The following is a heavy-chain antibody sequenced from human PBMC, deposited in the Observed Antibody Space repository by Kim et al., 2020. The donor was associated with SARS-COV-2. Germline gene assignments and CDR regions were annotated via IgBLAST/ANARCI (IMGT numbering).Heavy chain of an antibody. V-gene: IGHV3-21*01. D-gene: IGHD2-21*01. CDR3: ARDPNSLYYFDY. J-gene: IGHJ4*02. Sequence: YSANSVKGRCTNSRDHAKNSLYLQMNSLRAEDTAVYYCARDPNSLYYFDYWGQGTLVTVSS.